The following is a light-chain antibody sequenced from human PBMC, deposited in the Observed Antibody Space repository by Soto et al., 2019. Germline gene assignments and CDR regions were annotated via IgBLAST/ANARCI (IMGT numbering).Light chain of an antibody. CDR2: DVS. CDR1: QSAISN. Sequence: EIVMTQSPATLSVSPGERVTLSCRASQSAISNLAWYQQKPGQTPRLLIYDVSTRATDIPARFSGSGSGTDFTLTISSLLSEDFAVYYCHQYYKWPLTFGGGTQVEIQ. J-gene: IGKJ4*01. V-gene: IGKV3-15*01. CDR3: HQYYKWPLT.